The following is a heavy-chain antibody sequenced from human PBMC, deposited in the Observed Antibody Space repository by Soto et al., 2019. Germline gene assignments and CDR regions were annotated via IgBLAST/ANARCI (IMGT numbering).Heavy chain of an antibody. J-gene: IGHJ6*02. CDR1: GFTFNVYG. V-gene: IGHV1-69*06. CDR2: LIPIYDEP. CDR3: ARVRDPHLDHYGLDV. Sequence: QVQLVQSGAEVKSPGSSVKVSCKTSGFTFNVYGIHWVRQAPGQGLEGMGGLIPIYDEPYYAQKFQGRVNITADKSTTTVHLELSSLRSEDTAVYFCARVRDPHLDHYGLDVWGQGTTVTVS.